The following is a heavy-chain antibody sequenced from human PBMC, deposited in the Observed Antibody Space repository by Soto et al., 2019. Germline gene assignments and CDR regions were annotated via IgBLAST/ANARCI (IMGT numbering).Heavy chain of an antibody. V-gene: IGHV1-24*01. Sequence: ASVKVSCKVSGYTLTELSMHWVRQAPGKGLEWRGGFDPEDGETIYAQKFQGRVTMTEDTSTDTAYMELSSLRSEDTAVYYCATDHGPVAGNPYDYWDQGTLVTVSS. CDR1: GYTLTELS. J-gene: IGHJ4*02. CDR2: FDPEDGET. CDR3: ATDHGPVAGNPYDY. D-gene: IGHD6-19*01.